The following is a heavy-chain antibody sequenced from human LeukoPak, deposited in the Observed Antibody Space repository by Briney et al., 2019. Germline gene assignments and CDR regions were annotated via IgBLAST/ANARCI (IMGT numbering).Heavy chain of an antibody. D-gene: IGHD5-24*01. Sequence: ASLKVSCKASGYTFTTYSIHWVRHAPGQGLEWMGWVTPNSGGTNYAQKFQGRVTMTRDTAISTAYMEVSSLKSDDTAGYYCARGIMSTITWIDYWGQGTLVTVSS. CDR3: ARGIMSTITWIDY. CDR2: VTPNSGGT. J-gene: IGHJ4*02. V-gene: IGHV1-2*02. CDR1: GYTFTTYS.